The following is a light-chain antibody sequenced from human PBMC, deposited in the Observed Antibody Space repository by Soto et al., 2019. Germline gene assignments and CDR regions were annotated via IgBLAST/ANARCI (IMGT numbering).Light chain of an antibody. CDR1: QSVSNNY. V-gene: IGKV3-20*01. CDR3: QQYGSSGT. Sequence: NVVTQSPGTLSLSPGERATPSCRASQSVSNNYLAWYQQKPGQAPRLLIYGASNRATGIPDRFSGSGSGTDFTLTISRLEPEDFAVYYCQQYGSSGTFGQGTKVDIK. J-gene: IGKJ1*01. CDR2: GAS.